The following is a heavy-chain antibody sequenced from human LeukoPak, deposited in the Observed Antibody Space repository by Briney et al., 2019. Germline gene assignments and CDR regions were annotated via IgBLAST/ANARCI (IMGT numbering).Heavy chain of an antibody. D-gene: IGHD2-2*01. V-gene: IGHV1-46*01. Sequence: ASVTVSCKASGYTFTSYYMHWVRQAPGQGLEWMGIINPSGGSTSYAQKFQGRVTMTRDMSTSTVYMELSSLRSEDTAVYYCARDGSAGAVPAASWFDPWGQGTLVTVSS. CDR3: ARDGSAGAVPAASWFDP. J-gene: IGHJ5*02. CDR2: INPSGGST. CDR1: GYTFTSYY.